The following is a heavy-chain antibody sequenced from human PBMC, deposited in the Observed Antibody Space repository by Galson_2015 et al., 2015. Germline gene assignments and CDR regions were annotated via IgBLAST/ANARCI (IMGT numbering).Heavy chain of an antibody. V-gene: IGHV3-33*01. CDR2: IWYDGSNK. CDR1: GFTFSSYG. CDR3: ARIYYGGNFSPIDY. D-gene: IGHD4-23*01. J-gene: IGHJ4*02. Sequence: SLRLSCAASGFTFSSYGMHWVRQAPGKGLEWVAVIWYDGSNKYYADSAKGRFTISRDNSKNTLYLQMNSLRAEDTAVYYCARIYYGGNFSPIDYWGQGTLVTVSS.